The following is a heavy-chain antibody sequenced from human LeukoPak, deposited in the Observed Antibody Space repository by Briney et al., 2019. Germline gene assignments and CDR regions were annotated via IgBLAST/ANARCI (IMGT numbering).Heavy chain of an antibody. D-gene: IGHD4-17*01. CDR1: GGSISSGSYY. Sequence: SETLSLTCTVSGGSISSGSYYWSWIRPPAGKGLEWIGRIYTSGSTNYNPSLKSRVTISVDTSKNQFSLKLSSVTAADTAVYYCARVAGYRDYVSWGQGTLVTVSS. CDR2: IYTSGST. J-gene: IGHJ5*02. V-gene: IGHV4-61*02. CDR3: ARVAGYRDYVS.